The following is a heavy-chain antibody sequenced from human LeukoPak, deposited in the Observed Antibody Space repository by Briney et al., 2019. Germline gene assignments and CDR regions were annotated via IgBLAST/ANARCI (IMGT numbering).Heavy chain of an antibody. Sequence: GASVKVSCKASGYTFTSYDINWVRQAPGQGLEWMGWMNPNSGNTGYAQKFQGRVTMTRNTSISTAYMELSSVTAADTAVYYCARGQGSSSWYVPNYFDYWGQGTLVTVSS. CDR2: MNPNSGNT. V-gene: IGHV1-8*01. J-gene: IGHJ4*02. D-gene: IGHD6-13*01. CDR1: GYTFTSYD. CDR3: ARGQGSSSWYVPNYFDY.